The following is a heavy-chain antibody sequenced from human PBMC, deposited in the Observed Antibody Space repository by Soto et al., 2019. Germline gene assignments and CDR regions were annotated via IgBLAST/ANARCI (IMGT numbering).Heavy chain of an antibody. Sequence: GASVKVSCKASGYTFTSYAMHWVRQAPGQRLEWMGWINAGNGNTKYSQKFQGRVTITRDTSASTAYMELSSLRSEDTAVYYCARDRVNYYDSSGYYGAAFDIWGQGTMVTVSS. CDR3: ARDRVNYYDSSGYYGAAFDI. CDR1: GYTFTSYA. V-gene: IGHV1-3*01. CDR2: INAGNGNT. D-gene: IGHD3-22*01. J-gene: IGHJ3*02.